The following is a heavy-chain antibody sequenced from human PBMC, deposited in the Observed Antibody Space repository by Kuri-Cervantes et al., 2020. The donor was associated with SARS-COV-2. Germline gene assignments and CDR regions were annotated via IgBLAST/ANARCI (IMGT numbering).Heavy chain of an antibody. J-gene: IGHJ6*02. D-gene: IGHD3-10*01. CDR1: GCTFSSYA. CDR2: ISYDGSNK. CDR3: ARDSRGDLQHIYGMDV. Sequence: GESLKISCAASGCTFSSYAMHWVRQAPGKGLEWVAIISYDGSNKYYADSVKGRFTISRDISKNTLYLQMNSLRAEDTAVYYCARDSRGDLQHIYGMDVWGQGTTVTVSS. V-gene: IGHV3-30-3*01.